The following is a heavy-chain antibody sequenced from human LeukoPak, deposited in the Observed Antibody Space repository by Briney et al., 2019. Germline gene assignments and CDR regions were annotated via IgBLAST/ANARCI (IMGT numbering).Heavy chain of an antibody. V-gene: IGHV3-23*01. Sequence: GGSLRLSCAASVFTFSSYAMSWVRPAPGKGLEWVSAISGSGGSTYYADSVKGRFTISRDNSKNTLYLQMNSLRAEDTAVYYCAKDRLGGVIDQNYYYYYGMDVWGQGTTVTVSS. CDR2: ISGSGGST. CDR1: VFTFSSYA. D-gene: IGHD3-16*01. J-gene: IGHJ6*02. CDR3: AKDRLGGVIDQNYYYYYGMDV.